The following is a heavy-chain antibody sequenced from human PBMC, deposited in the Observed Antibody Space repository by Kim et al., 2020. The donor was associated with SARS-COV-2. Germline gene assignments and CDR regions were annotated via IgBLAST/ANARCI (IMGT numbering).Heavy chain of an antibody. Sequence: GGSLRLSCAASGFTFDDYAMHWVRQAPGKGLEWVSGISWNSGSIGYADSVKGRFTISRDNAKNSLYLQMNSLRAEDTALYYCAKDMGSTVAGYYYYYGMDVWGQGTTVTVSS. CDR2: ISWNSGSI. V-gene: IGHV3-9*01. D-gene: IGHD4-4*01. CDR1: GFTFDDYA. CDR3: AKDMGSTVAGYYYYYGMDV. J-gene: IGHJ6*02.